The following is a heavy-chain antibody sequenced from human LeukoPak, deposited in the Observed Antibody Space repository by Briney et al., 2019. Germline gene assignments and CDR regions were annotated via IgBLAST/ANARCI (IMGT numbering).Heavy chain of an antibody. Sequence: GASLKVSCKASGYTFTSYGISWVRQAPGQRLEWMGWISAYNGNTNYAQKLQGRVTMTTDTSTSTAYMELRSLRSDDTAVYYCARAPLWFGDNWFDHWGQGTLVTVSS. J-gene: IGHJ5*02. CDR3: ARAPLWFGDNWFDH. D-gene: IGHD3-10*01. CDR2: ISAYNGNT. V-gene: IGHV1-18*01. CDR1: GYTFTSYG.